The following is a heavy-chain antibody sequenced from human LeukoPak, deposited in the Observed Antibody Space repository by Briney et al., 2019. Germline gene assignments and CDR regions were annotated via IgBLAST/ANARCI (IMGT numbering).Heavy chain of an antibody. CDR1: GFTFSSYE. CDR3: AREPAGGYYYYMDV. Sequence: GGSLRLSCAASGFTFSSYEMNWVRQAPGKGLEWVSYISSSGSTIYYADSVKGRFTISRDNAKNSLYLQMNSLRAEDTAVYYCAREPAGGYYYYMDVWGKGTTVTISS. CDR2: ISSSGSTI. D-gene: IGHD3-10*01. J-gene: IGHJ6*03. V-gene: IGHV3-48*03.